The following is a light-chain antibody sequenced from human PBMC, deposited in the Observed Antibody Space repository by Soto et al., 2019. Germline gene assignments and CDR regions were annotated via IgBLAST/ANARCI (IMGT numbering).Light chain of an antibody. Sequence: EIVLTQSPATLSLSPGERATLSYRASQSVSGYIAWYQQKLGQAPRLLIYHASNRATGIPARFSGSGSETDFTLTISSLEPEDFAVYYCQQRYTWPPITFGQGTRLELK. V-gene: IGKV3-11*01. CDR2: HAS. CDR1: QSVSGY. J-gene: IGKJ5*01. CDR3: QQRYTWPPIT.